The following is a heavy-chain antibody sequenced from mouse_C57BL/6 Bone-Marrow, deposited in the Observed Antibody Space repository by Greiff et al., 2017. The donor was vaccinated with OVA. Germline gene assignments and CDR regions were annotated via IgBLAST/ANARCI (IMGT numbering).Heavy chain of an antibody. J-gene: IGHJ4*01. CDR2: ISDGGSYT. V-gene: IGHV5-4*01. Sequence: EVQVVESGGGLVKPGGSLKLSCAASGFTFSSYAMSWVRQTPEKRLEWVATISDGGSYTYYPDNVKCRFTISRDNAKNNLYLQMSHLKSEYTAISFCARLLLYAMDYWGHGSSVTVSS. D-gene: IGHD2-12*01. CDR3: ARLLLYAMDY. CDR1: GFTFSSYA.